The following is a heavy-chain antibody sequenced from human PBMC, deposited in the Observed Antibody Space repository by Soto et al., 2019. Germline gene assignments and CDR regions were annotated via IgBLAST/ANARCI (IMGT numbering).Heavy chain of an antibody. CDR2: ISESSTST. V-gene: IGHV3-11*06. Sequence: GGSQRLSCEVSGLSFSDKYMSWIRQAPGKGLEWVSYISESSTSTNYAESVKGRFTISRDNAKKSLYLQMNSLRVEDTAVYYCTRGGSGNWSPYFDYWGQGILVTVSS. CDR1: GLSFSDKY. J-gene: IGHJ4*02. D-gene: IGHD6-13*01. CDR3: TRGGSGNWSPYFDY.